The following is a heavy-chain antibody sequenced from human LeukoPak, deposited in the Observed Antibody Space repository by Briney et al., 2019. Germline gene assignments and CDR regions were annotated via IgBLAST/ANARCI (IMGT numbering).Heavy chain of an antibody. CDR2: IIPIFGTA. CDR3: ARDHGTEDAFDI. Sequence: ASVKVSCKASGGTFSSYSITWVRQAPGQGLEWMGGIIPIFGTANYAQKFQGRVTMTRDTSTSTVYMELSSLRSEDTAVYYCARDHGTEDAFDIWGQGTMVTVSS. J-gene: IGHJ3*02. V-gene: IGHV1-69*05. CDR1: GGTFSSYS.